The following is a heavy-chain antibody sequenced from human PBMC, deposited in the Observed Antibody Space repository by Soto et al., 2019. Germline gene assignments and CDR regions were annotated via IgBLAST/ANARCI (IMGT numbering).Heavy chain of an antibody. J-gene: IGHJ6*02. CDR2: MSFDGNHQ. CDR3: ASCERFPRVGVDYYALDV. Sequence: HLGGSLRLSCAASLFTININDMYCGRQAPGKGLEWVAVMSFDGNHQHYADSVKGRFTISRDNSKNTLSLEMNSLRRDDTAVYYCASCERFPRVGVDYYALDVWGQGTTVTVSS. CDR1: LFTININD. D-gene: IGHD3-3*01. V-gene: IGHV3-30*03.